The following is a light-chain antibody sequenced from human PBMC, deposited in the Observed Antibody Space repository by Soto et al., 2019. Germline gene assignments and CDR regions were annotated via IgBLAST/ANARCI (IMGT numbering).Light chain of an antibody. CDR3: AAWDDSLNGWV. Sequence: QSVLTQSPSASGTPGQRVTISCSGSSSNIGSNTVNWYQQLPGTAPKLLIYSNNQRPSGVPDRFSGSKSGTSASLAISGLQSEDVADYYCAAWDDSLNGWVFGGGTKLTVL. J-gene: IGLJ3*02. CDR1: SSNIGSNT. CDR2: SNN. V-gene: IGLV1-44*01.